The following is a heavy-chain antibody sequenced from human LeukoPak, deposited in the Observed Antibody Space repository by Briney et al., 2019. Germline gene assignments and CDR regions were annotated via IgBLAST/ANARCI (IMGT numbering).Heavy chain of an antibody. J-gene: IGHJ6*02. Sequence: GGSLRLSCAASGFTFSSYAMSWVRQAPGKGLEWVSAISGSGGSTYYADSVKGRFTISRDNSKNTLYLQMNSLRAEDTAVYYCAEDDILTGSSFQPYGYYGMDVWGQGTTVTVSS. V-gene: IGHV3-23*01. D-gene: IGHD3-9*01. CDR1: GFTFSSYA. CDR2: ISGSGGST. CDR3: AEDDILTGSSFQPYGYYGMDV.